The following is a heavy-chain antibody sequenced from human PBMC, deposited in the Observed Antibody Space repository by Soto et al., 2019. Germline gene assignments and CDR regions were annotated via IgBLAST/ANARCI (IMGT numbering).Heavy chain of an antibody. V-gene: IGHV4-39*01. CDR3: AGHGSASGVLGGLAP. CDR2: IYYSGST. Sequence: SETLSLTYTVSYGSIINISDYRGWIRQPPGKGLEWVGSIYYSGSTYYNPSLKSRVTISVDTSKNQFSLKLSSVTAADTAVYYFAGHGSASGVLGGLAPWGQGTLVTVSS. CDR1: YGSIINISDY. D-gene: IGHD3-16*01. J-gene: IGHJ5*02.